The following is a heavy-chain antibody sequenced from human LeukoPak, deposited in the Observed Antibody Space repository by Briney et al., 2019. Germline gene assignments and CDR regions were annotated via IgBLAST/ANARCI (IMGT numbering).Heavy chain of an antibody. Sequence: GGSLRLSCAASGFSFDDFAMHWVRQAPGKGLEWVSGINWNSASLAYADSVKGRFTISRDNAKNPLHLQMNSLRTEDTALYYCTRDISAQIAATGNYWGQGILVTVSS. D-gene: IGHD6-13*01. CDR3: TRDISAQIAATGNY. J-gene: IGHJ4*02. CDR2: INWNSASL. V-gene: IGHV3-9*01. CDR1: GFSFDDFA.